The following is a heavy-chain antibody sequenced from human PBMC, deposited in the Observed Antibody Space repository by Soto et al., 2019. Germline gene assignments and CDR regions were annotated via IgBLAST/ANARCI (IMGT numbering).Heavy chain of an antibody. CDR2: MNPNSGNT. CDR3: ATEMPPYSSSWYYFDY. J-gene: IGHJ4*02. V-gene: IGHV1-8*01. Sequence: GASVKVSCKASGYTFTSYDINWVRQATGQGLEWMGWMNPNSGNTGYAQKFQGRVTMTRNTSISTAYMELSSLRSEDTAVYYCATEMPPYSSSWYYFDYWGQGTLVTVSS. CDR1: GYTFTSYD. D-gene: IGHD6-13*01.